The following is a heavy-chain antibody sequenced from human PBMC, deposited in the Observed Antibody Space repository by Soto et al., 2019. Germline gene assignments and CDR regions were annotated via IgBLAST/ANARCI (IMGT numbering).Heavy chain of an antibody. CDR2: ISYDGSNK. J-gene: IGHJ6*02. CDR3: AKYGPYYYYSGMDV. V-gene: IGHV3-30*18. CDR1: GFTFSSYG. D-gene: IGHD3-10*01. Sequence: QVQLVESGGGVVQPGRSLRLSCAASGFTFSSYGMHWVRQAPGKGLEWVAVISYDGSNKYYADSVKGRFTISRDNSKNTLYLQMNSLRAEDKAVYYCAKYGPYYYYSGMDVWGQGTTVTVSS.